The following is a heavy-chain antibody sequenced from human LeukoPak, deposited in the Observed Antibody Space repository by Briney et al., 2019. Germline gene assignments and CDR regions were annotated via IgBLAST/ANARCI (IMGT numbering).Heavy chain of an antibody. J-gene: IGHJ6*03. CDR3: ARDSRYCSSTSCLETTNYYYYYMDV. D-gene: IGHD2-2*01. CDR2: INHSGST. Sequence: SETLSLTCAVYGGSFSGYYWSRIRQAPGKGLEWIGEINHSGSTNYNPSLKSRVTISVDTSKNQFSLKLSSVTAADAAVYYCARDSRYCSSTSCLETTNYYYYYMDVWGKGTTVTVSS. CDR1: GGSFSGYY. V-gene: IGHV4-34*01.